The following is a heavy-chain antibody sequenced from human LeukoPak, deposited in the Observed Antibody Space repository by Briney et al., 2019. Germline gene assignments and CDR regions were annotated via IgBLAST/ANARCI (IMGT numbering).Heavy chain of an antibody. J-gene: IGHJ4*02. D-gene: IGHD3-3*01. CDR2: ISGSGGST. CDR3: AGDYDFWSGYYVPY. V-gene: IGHV3-23*01. Sequence: PGGSLRLSCAASGFTFSIYAMIWVRQAPGKGLEWVSAISGSGGSTYYADSVKGRFTISRDNSKNTLYLQMNSLRAEDTAVYYCAGDYDFWSGYYVPYWGQGALVTVSS. CDR1: GFTFSIYA.